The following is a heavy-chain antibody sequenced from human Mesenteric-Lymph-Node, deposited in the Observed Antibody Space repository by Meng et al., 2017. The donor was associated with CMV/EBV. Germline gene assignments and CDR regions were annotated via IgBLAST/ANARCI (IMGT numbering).Heavy chain of an antibody. CDR3: ARYYGISSSSGSFYFYGMDL. CDR2: INHSGST. J-gene: IGHJ6*02. Sequence: SETLSLTCAVYGGSFSAYYWSWIRQPPGKGLEWIGEINHSGSTNYNPSLKSRVTISIDTSKNQFSLRLSSVTAADTALYYCARYYGISSSSGSFYFYGMDLWGQGTTVTVSS. CDR1: GGSFSAYY. D-gene: IGHD6-6*01. V-gene: IGHV4-34*01.